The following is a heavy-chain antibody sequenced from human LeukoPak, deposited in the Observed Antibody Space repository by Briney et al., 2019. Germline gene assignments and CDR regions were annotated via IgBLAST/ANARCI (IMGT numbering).Heavy chain of an antibody. CDR1: GYTFTSYD. J-gene: IGHJ5*02. CDR2: MNPNSGNT. CDR3: ARVPSLFAAVAGNAGWFDP. D-gene: IGHD6-19*01. V-gene: IGHV1-8*01. Sequence: ASVKVSCEASGYTFTSYDINWVRPAAGQGLEWMGWMNPNSGNTGYAQKFQGRVTMTRHTSIGTAYLELNNLKSEDTAVYYCARVPSLFAAVAGNAGWFDPWGQGTLVTVSS.